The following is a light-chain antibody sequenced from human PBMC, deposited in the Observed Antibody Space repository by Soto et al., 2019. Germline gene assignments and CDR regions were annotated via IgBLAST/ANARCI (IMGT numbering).Light chain of an antibody. J-gene: IGKJ2*01. CDR2: GAS. CDR3: QQYGSSPYT. V-gene: IGKV3-20*01. Sequence: EIVLTQSPGTLSLSQGERATLSCRASQSVSSIYLAWYQQKPGQAPRLLIYGASSRATGIPDRFSGSGSGADFTLTINRLEPEDFAVYYCQQYGSSPYTFGQGTKVDIK. CDR1: QSVSSIY.